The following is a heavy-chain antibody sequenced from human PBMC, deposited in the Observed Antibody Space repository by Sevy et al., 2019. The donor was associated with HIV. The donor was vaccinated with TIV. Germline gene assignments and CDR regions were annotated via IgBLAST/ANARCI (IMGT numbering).Heavy chain of an antibody. D-gene: IGHD3-16*02. V-gene: IGHV3-48*03. CDR1: GFTFSSYE. CDR3: ARTMITFGGVIGHFDY. J-gene: IGHJ4*02. Sequence: GGSLRLSCAASGFTFSSYEMNWVRRAPGKGLEWVSCHSSSGSTIYYADSVKGRFTISRDNAKNSLYLQMNSLRAEDTAVYYCARTMITFGGVIGHFDYWGQGTLVTVSS. CDR2: HSSSGSTI.